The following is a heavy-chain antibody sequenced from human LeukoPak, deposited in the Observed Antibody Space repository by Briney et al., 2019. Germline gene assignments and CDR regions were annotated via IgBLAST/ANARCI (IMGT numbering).Heavy chain of an antibody. CDR2: IIPIFGTA. V-gene: IGHV1-69*01. D-gene: IGHD1-26*01. J-gene: IGHJ3*02. Sequence: EASVKVSCKASGGTLSSYAISWVRRAPGRGLEWMGGIIPIFGTANYAQKFQGRVTITADESTSTAYMELSSLRSEDTAVYYCARDTGADDALDIWGQGTMVTVSS. CDR1: GGTLSSYA. CDR3: ARDTGADDALDI.